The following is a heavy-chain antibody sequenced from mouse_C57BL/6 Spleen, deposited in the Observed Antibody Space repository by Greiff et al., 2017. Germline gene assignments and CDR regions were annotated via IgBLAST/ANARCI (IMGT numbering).Heavy chain of an antibody. V-gene: IGHV1-26*01. CDR1: GYTFTDYY. CDR3: AKHFDY. CDR2: INPNNGGT. Sequence: LVKPGASVKISCKASGYTFTDYYMNWVKQSHGKSLEWIGDINPNNGGTSYNQKFKGKATLTVDKSSSTAYMELRSLTSEDSAVYYCAKHFDYWGQGTTLTVSS. J-gene: IGHJ2*01.